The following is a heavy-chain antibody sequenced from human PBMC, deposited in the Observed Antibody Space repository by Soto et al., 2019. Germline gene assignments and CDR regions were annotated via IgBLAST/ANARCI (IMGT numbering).Heavy chain of an antibody. CDR2: IKSDGSST. D-gene: IGHD6-6*01. CDR1: GFTFRSSC. J-gene: IGHJ6*02. CDR3: ARRYSSSSREDYYYGMDV. V-gene: IGHV3-74*01. Sequence: GGSLRLSCAASGFTFRSSCMHWVRQAPGKGLVWVARIKSDGSSTSYADSVKGRFTISRDNAKNTLYLQMNSLRAEDTAVYYCARRYSSSSREDYYYGMDVWGQGTTVTVYS.